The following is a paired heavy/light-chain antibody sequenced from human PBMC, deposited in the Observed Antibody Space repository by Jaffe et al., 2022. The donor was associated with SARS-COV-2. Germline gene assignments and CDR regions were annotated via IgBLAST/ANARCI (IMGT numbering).Heavy chain of an antibody. V-gene: IGHV3-23*01. CDR2: ISGSAGLT. CDR3: TNPTGYYDSSISDSTRRFDY. D-gene: IGHD3-22*01. J-gene: IGHJ4*02. CDR1: GFTFSSYA. Sequence: EVQLLESGGGLVQLGGSLRLSCAASGFTFSSYAMNWVRQPPGKGLEWVSGISGSAGLTYYADSVKGRFTISRDNSKNMVYLQMDSLRVEDTAIYYCTNPTGYYDSSISDSTRRFDYWGQGTLVTVSS.
Light chain of an antibody. V-gene: IGKV2-28*01. CDR3: MQALQNQIT. Sequence: DVVLTQSPLSLPVTPGEPASISCRSSQSLLHVNEYNYLDWYVQKPGQSPHLLIYLGSNRASGVPDRFSGSGSGTDFTLKISRVEADDVGVYYCMQALQNQITFGQGTRLEIK. J-gene: IGKJ5*01. CDR2: LGS. CDR1: QSLLHVNEYNY.